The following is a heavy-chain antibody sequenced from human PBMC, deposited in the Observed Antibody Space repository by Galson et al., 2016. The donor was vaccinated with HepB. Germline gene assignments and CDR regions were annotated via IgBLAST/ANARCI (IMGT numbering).Heavy chain of an antibody. D-gene: IGHD4/OR15-4a*01. J-gene: IGHJ3*02. CDR2: IDPSDAYT. Sequence: SGAEVKKPGESLRISCKGFGHSFTSSWINWVRQMPGKGLEWMGRIDPSDAYTNYSPSFQGHVNISADKSISTAYLQWSSLKASNTAIYYFVCAGANRPIWGQGTMVTVSS. CDR3: VCAGANRPI. CDR1: GHSFTSSW. V-gene: IGHV5-10-1*01.